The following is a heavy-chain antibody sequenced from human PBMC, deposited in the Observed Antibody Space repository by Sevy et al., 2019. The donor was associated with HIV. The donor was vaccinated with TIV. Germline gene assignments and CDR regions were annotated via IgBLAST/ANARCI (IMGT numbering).Heavy chain of an antibody. CDR1: GFPFGSYE. CDR3: ARDLPPSATTVAHFDY. J-gene: IGHJ4*02. V-gene: IGHV3-48*03. D-gene: IGHD4-17*01. Sequence: GGSLRLSCTASGFPFGSYEMNWVRQAPGKGLEWVSYISNSGSAKYYSDSVRGRFTISRDNAKSSLYLQMNSLRAEDTAVYYCARDLPPSATTVAHFDYWGRGTLVTVSS. CDR2: ISNSGSAK.